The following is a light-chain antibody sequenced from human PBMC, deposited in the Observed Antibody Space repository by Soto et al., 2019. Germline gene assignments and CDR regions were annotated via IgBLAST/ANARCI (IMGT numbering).Light chain of an antibody. CDR1: SSDVGGYNY. CDR3: CSFAGSHSLYI. Sequence: QSVLTQPRSVSGSPGQSVTISCTGTSSDVGGYNYVSWYQQHPGKAPKLIIYDDIKRPSGVPDRFSGSKSGDTASLTISGLQTEDEADYYCCSFAGSHSLYIFGTGTKLTVL. J-gene: IGLJ1*01. CDR2: DDI. V-gene: IGLV2-11*01.